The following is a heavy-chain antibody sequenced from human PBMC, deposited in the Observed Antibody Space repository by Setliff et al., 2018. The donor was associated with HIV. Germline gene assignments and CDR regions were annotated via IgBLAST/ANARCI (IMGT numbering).Heavy chain of an antibody. CDR1: GGSFSGYY. V-gene: IGHV4-34*01. J-gene: IGHJ4*02. CDR3: ARGVTIFGVVIPYYFDY. Sequence: LSLTCAVYGGSFSGYYWSWIRQPPGKGLEWIGEINHSGSTNYNPSLKSRVTISVDTSKNQFSLKLSSVTAADTAVYYCARGVTIFGVVIPYYFDYWGQGTLVTVSS. CDR2: INHSGST. D-gene: IGHD3-3*01.